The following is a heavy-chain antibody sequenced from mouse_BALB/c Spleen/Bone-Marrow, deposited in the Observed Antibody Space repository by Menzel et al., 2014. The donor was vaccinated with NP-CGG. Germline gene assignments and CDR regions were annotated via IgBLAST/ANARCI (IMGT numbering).Heavy chain of an antibody. CDR2: ISCYNGAT. J-gene: IGHJ1*01. Sequence: LVKTGASVNISCKASGYSFTGYYMHWVKQSHGKGLEWIGYISCYNGATSHNQKFKGKATFTVDTPSSTAYMQFNSLTSEDSAVYYCARGDTTATHWYFDVWGAGTTVTVSS. CDR3: ARGDTTATHWYFDV. D-gene: IGHD1-2*01. V-gene: IGHV1S34*01. CDR1: GYSFTGYY.